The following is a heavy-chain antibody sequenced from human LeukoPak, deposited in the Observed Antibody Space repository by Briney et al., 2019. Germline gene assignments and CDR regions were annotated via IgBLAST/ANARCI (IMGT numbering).Heavy chain of an antibody. V-gene: IGHV1-2*02. Sequence: ASVKVSCKASGYTFTGYYMHWVRQAPGQGLEWMGWINPNSGGTNYAQKFQGRVTMTRDKSIRTAYMELSRLRSDDTAVYYCARDSSGYYTPHFDYWGQGTLVTVSS. CDR2: INPNSGGT. CDR3: ARDSSGYYTPHFDY. D-gene: IGHD3-22*01. CDR1: GYTFTGYY. J-gene: IGHJ4*02.